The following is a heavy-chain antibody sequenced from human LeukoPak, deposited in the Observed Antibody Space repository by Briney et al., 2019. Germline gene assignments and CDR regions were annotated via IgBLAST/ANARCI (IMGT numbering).Heavy chain of an antibody. Sequence: SETLSLTCTVSGGFISSYYWSWIRQPPGKGLEWIGFTSYRGNTNYNPSLESRVTISLDTSKNHFSLNLSSVTTADTAVYYCARLPRSSFWLFDYWGQGTLVTVSS. J-gene: IGHJ4*02. CDR1: GGFISSYY. V-gene: IGHV4-59*01. D-gene: IGHD6-6*01. CDR3: ARLPRSSFWLFDY. CDR2: TSYRGNT.